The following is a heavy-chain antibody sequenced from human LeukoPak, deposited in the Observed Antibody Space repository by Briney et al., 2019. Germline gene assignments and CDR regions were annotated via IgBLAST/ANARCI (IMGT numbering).Heavy chain of an antibody. D-gene: IGHD3-22*01. CDR3: AASPDYYDSSGYSYYFDY. CDR1: GFTFTSSA. V-gene: IGHV1-58*01. Sequence: GASVKVSCKASGFTFTSSAVQWVRQARGQRLEWIGWIVVSSGNTNYAQKFQERVTITRDMSTSTAYMELSSLRSEDTAVYYCAASPDYYDSSGYSYYFDYWGQGTLVTVSS. CDR2: IVVSSGNT. J-gene: IGHJ4*02.